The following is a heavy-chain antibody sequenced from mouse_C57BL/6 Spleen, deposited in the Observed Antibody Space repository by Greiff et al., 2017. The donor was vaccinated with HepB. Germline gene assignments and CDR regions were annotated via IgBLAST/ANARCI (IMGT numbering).Heavy chain of an antibody. CDR3: ALLHYDYSWFAY. D-gene: IGHD2-4*01. J-gene: IGHJ3*01. CDR2: IDPSDSET. V-gene: IGHV1-52*01. Sequence: QVQLQQPGAELVRPGSSVKLSCKASGYTFTSYWMHWVKQRPIQGLEWIGNIDPSDSETHYNQKFKDKATLTVDKSSSTAYMQLSSLTSEDSAVYYCALLHYDYSWFAYWGQGTLVTVSA. CDR1: GYTFTSYW.